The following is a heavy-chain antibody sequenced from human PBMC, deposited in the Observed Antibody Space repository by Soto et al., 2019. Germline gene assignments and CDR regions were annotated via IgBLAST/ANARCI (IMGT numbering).Heavy chain of an antibody. J-gene: IGHJ6*02. Sequence: EVQLVESGGGLVKPGGSLRLSCAASGFTFSNAWMSWVRQAPGKGLEWVGRIKSKTDGGTTDYAAPVKGRFTISRDDSKNTLYLQLNSLKTEDTAVYYCTTAPQEDYYYGMDVWGQGTTVTVSS. V-gene: IGHV3-15*01. CDR2: IKSKTDGGTT. CDR3: TTAPQEDYYYGMDV. CDR1: GFTFSNAW.